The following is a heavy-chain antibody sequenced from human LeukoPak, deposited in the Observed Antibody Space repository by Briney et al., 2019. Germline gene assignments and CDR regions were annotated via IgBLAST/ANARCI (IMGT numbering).Heavy chain of an antibody. J-gene: IGHJ4*02. D-gene: IGHD4-17*01. CDR1: GGTFSSYA. CDR3: ARVREWTVNLFDY. CDR2: IIPIFGTA. Sequence: SVKVSCKASGGTFSSYAISWVRQAPGQGLEWMGGIIPIFGTANYAQKFQGRVTITADESTSTAYMELSSLRSEDTAVYYCARVREWTVNLFDYWGQGTLVTVSS. V-gene: IGHV1-69*13.